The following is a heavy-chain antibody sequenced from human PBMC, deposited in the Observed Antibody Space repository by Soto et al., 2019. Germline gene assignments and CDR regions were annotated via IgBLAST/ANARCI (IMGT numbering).Heavy chain of an antibody. V-gene: IGHV3-21*01. Sequence: GGSLRLSCAASGFTFSSYSMNWVRQAPGKGLEWVSSISSSSSYIYYADSVKGRFTISRDNAKNSLYLQMNSLRAEDTAVYYCARARITIFGVVPGDFDIWGQGTMVTVSS. CDR2: ISSSSSYI. D-gene: IGHD3-3*01. CDR1: GFTFSSYS. CDR3: ARARITIFGVVPGDFDI. J-gene: IGHJ3*02.